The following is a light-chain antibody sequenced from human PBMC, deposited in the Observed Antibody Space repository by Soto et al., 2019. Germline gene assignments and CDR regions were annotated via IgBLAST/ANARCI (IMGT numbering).Light chain of an antibody. CDR2: DDR. Sequence: SYELTQPPSVSVAPGQTARIACGGNNIGRKSVHWYQQKPGQAPGLVIYDDRDRPSGIPERVSGSNSENTATLTISRVEAGDEADYYCQVWDISSDPNYVFGPGTKLTVL. CDR3: QVWDISSDPNYV. V-gene: IGLV3-21*02. CDR1: NIGRKS. J-gene: IGLJ1*01.